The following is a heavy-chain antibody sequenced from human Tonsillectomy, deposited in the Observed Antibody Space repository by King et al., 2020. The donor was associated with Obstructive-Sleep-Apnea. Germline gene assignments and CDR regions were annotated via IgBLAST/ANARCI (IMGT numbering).Heavy chain of an antibody. J-gene: IGHJ5*02. CDR1: GGTFSGYV. CDR2: IIPIFGTP. CDR3: ARRPFDP. V-gene: IGHV1-69*01. Sequence: VQLVESGAEVKKPGSSVKVSCKASGGTFSGYVISWVRQAPGQGLEWMGGIIPIFGTPKYAQNFQGRVTITADESTRTAYMELSSLRSDDTAVYCCARRPFDPWGQGTLVVVSS.